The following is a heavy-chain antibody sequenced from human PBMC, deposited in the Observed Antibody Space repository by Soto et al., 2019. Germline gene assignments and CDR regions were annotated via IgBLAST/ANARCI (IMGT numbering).Heavy chain of an antibody. D-gene: IGHD2-8*01. CDR3: ARRGYYAISAFDI. CDR1: GGSISSSRYY. Sequence: SETLSLTCTVSGGSISSSRYYWGWIRQPPGKGLEWIGSIYYSGSTYYNPSLKSRVTISVDTSKNQFSLKLSSVTAADTAVYYCARRGYYAISAFDIWGQGTMVTVS. CDR2: IYYSGST. V-gene: IGHV4-39*01. J-gene: IGHJ3*02.